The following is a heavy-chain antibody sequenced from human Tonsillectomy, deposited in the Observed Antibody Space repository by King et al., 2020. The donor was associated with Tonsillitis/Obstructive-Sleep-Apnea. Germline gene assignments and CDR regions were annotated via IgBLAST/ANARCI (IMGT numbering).Heavy chain of an antibody. CDR2: ISSNGGST. Sequence: VQLVESGGGLVQPGGSLRVSCSASGFTFSSYAMHWVRQAPGKGLEYVSSISSNGGSTNYADSVKARFTISRDNSKNTLYLQMSSLRAEETAVYYCVKATSGEFYYYYMDVWGKGTTVTVSS. D-gene: IGHD3-10*01. CDR3: VKATSGEFYYYYMDV. CDR1: GFTFSSYA. J-gene: IGHJ6*03. V-gene: IGHV3-64D*06.